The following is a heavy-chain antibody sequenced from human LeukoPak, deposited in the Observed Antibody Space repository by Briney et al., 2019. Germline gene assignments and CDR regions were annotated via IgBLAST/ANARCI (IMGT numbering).Heavy chain of an antibody. CDR3: ARDNGDYALDY. J-gene: IGHJ4*02. CDR2: IYYRGST. D-gene: IGHD4-17*01. Sequence: PSETLSLTCFVSGGSISSSSYYWGWIRQPPGKGLEWIGNIYYRGSTYYNPSLKSRVTISVDTSKNQFSLRLSSVTAADTAAYYCARDNGDYALDYWGQGTLVTASS. CDR1: GGSISSSSYY. V-gene: IGHV4-39*02.